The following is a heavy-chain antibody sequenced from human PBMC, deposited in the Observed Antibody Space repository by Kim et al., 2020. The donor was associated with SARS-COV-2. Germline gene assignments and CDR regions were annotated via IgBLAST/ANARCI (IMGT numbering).Heavy chain of an antibody. CDR1: GYTFTSYY. V-gene: IGHV1-46*01. D-gene: IGHD3-10*01. Sequence: ASVKVSCKASGYTFTSYYMHWVRQAPGQGLEWMGIINPSGGSTSYAQKFQGRVTMTRDTSTSTVYMELSSLRSEDTAVYYCARDLWFGELGRGGSYGMDVWGQGTTVTVSS. CDR3: ARDLWFGELGRGGSYGMDV. CDR2: INPSGGST. J-gene: IGHJ6*02.